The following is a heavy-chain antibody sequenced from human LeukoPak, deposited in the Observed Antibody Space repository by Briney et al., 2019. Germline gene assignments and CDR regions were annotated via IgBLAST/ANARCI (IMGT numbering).Heavy chain of an antibody. D-gene: IGHD6-13*01. Sequence: GGSLRLSCEASGFTFSGYVMHWVRQAPGKGLEWVAVIMNDGTEKYSADSVKGRFTISRDNSKNTLYLQMNSLRAEDTAVYYCASGRRGIIAAGLDYWGQGTLVTVSS. J-gene: IGHJ4*02. CDR2: IMNDGTEK. CDR3: ASGRRGIIAAGLDY. V-gene: IGHV3-33*01. CDR1: GFTFSGYV.